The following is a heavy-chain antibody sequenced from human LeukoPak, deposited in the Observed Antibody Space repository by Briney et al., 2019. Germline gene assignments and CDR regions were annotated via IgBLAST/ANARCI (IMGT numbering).Heavy chain of an antibody. Sequence: GGSLRLSCAASGFTFSSYSMNWVRQAPGKGLEWVSSISSSSSYIYYADSVKGRFTISRDNAKNSLYLQMNSLRAEDTAVYYCARTFVFGYGYVYAAFDIWGQGTMVTVSS. CDR1: GFTFSSYS. V-gene: IGHV3-21*01. CDR3: ARTFVFGYGYVYAAFDI. J-gene: IGHJ3*02. D-gene: IGHD5-18*01. CDR2: ISSSSSYI.